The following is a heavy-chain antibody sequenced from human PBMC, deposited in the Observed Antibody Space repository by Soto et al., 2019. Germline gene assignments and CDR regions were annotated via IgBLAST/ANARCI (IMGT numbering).Heavy chain of an antibody. J-gene: IGHJ3*02. Sequence: SETLSLTCSVSGASISAYYWSWIRQPPGKGLEWIAYIYYSGSTSYNPSLKSRVSISLDTSKNQFSLKLSSVTAADTAVYYFAMTYDGSGPNSGGYGFDIWGPGTMVTVSS. CDR1: GASISAYY. V-gene: IGHV4-59*01. CDR2: IYYSGST. D-gene: IGHD3-22*01. CDR3: AMTYDGSGPNSGGYGFDI.